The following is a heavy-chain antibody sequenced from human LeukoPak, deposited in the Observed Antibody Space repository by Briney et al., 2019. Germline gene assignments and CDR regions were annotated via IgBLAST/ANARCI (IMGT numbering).Heavy chain of an antibody. J-gene: IGHJ6*03. Sequence: GASVKVSCKASGYTFTSYYMHWVRQAPGQGLEWMGIINPSGGSTSYAQKFQGRVTMTRDMSTSTVYMELSSLRSDDTAVYYCARGVTRWELLRGSYYYYYMDVWGKGTTVTVSS. D-gene: IGHD1-26*01. CDR3: ARGVTRWELLRGSYYYYYMDV. V-gene: IGHV1-46*01. CDR1: GYTFTSYY. CDR2: INPSGGST.